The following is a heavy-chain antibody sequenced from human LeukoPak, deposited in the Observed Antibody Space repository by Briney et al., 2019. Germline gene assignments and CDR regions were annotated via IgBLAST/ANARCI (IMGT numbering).Heavy chain of an antibody. CDR1: GGSLSSYY. V-gene: IGHV4-59*08. D-gene: IGHD4-17*01. Sequence: SETLSLTCTVSGGSLSSYYWSWIRQAPGKGLEWIGYIYYSGSTNYNPSLKSRVTISVDTSKNQFSLKLSSVTAADTAVYYCARHSSYGDYFDYWGQGTLVTVSS. CDR2: IYYSGST. J-gene: IGHJ4*02. CDR3: ARHSSYGDYFDY.